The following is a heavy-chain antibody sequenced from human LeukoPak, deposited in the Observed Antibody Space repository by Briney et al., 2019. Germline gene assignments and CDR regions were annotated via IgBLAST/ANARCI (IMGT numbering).Heavy chain of an antibody. Sequence: ASVKVSCKASGYTFTSYGISWVRQAPGQGLEWMGWISAYNGNTNYAQKLQGRVTMTTDASTSTAYMELRSLRSDDTAVYYCARDRIATVTTGLGYFDYWGQGTLVTVSS. CDR3: ARDRIATVTTGLGYFDY. CDR1: GYTFTSYG. V-gene: IGHV1-18*01. CDR2: ISAYNGNT. D-gene: IGHD4-17*01. J-gene: IGHJ4*02.